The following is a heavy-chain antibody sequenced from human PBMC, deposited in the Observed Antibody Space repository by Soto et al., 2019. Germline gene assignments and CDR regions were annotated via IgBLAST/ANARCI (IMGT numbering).Heavy chain of an antibody. CDR2: TYYRSKWYN. D-gene: IGHD2-8*01. CDR1: GDSVSSNSAV. J-gene: IGHJ5*01. V-gene: IGHV6-1*01. Sequence: PSQTLSLTRAISGDSVSSNSAVWNWIRQSPSRGLEWLGRTYYRSKWYNDYAVSVEGRITINPDTSNNQVSLQLNSVTPDGTAVYYCARLIGNSWLDSWGQGTLVTVSS. CDR3: ARLIGNSWLDS.